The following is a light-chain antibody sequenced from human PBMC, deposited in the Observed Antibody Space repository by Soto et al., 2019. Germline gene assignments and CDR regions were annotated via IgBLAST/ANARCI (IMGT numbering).Light chain of an antibody. J-gene: IGLJ3*02. Sequence: QAVVTQEPSFSVSPGGTVTLTCGLSSGSVSTSYYPSWYQQTPGQSPRTLIYSTNTRSSGVPERFSGSILGNKAALTTTGAQADDESDYYCVLYMGSGVWVFGGGTKLTVL. CDR3: VLYMGSGVWV. CDR2: STN. CDR1: SGSVSTSYY. V-gene: IGLV8-61*01.